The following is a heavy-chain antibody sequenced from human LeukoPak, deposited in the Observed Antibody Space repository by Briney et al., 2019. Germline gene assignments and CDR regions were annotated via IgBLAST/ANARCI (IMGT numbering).Heavy chain of an antibody. V-gene: IGHV3-23*01. D-gene: IGHD5-24*01. CDR1: GFTFGKYW. Sequence: GGSLRLSCVASGFTFGKYWMSWVRQAPGKGLEWVSTISDSGGNTYYADSVKGRFTISRDNSQNTLHLQMNSLRAEDTAVYYCAKAVRIIDMAFDYWGQGILVTVSS. CDR2: ISDSGGNT. CDR3: AKAVRIIDMAFDY. J-gene: IGHJ4*02.